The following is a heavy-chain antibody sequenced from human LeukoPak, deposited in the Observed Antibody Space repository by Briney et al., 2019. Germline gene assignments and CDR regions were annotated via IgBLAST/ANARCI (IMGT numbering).Heavy chain of an antibody. D-gene: IGHD6-13*01. Sequence: SETLSLTCAVYGGSFSGYYWGWIRQPPGKGLEWIGEINHSGSTNYNPSLKSRVTISVDTSKNQFSLKLSSVTAADTAVYYCARGRAAAGRLDYWGQGTLVTVSS. J-gene: IGHJ4*02. CDR1: GGSFSGYY. V-gene: IGHV4-34*01. CDR3: ARGRAAAGRLDY. CDR2: INHSGST.